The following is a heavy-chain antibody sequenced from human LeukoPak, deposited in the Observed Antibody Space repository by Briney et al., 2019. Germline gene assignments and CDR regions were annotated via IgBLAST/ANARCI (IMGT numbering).Heavy chain of an antibody. CDR1: GYSFTSYW. J-gene: IGHJ3*02. Sequence: GESLKISCKGSGYSFTSYWIGWVRQMPGKGLEWMGIIYPGDSDTRYSPSFQGQVTISADKSISTAYLQWSSLKASDTAMYYCARLRQTHYYDSSGPDAFDIWGQGTMVTVSS. D-gene: IGHD3-22*01. CDR3: ARLRQTHYYDSSGPDAFDI. CDR2: IYPGDSDT. V-gene: IGHV5-51*01.